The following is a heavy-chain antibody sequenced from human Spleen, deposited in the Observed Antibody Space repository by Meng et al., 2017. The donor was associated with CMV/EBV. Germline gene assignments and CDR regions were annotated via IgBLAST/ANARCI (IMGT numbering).Heavy chain of an antibody. D-gene: IGHD3-16*02. J-gene: IGHJ6*02. CDR2: INPSGGST. V-gene: IGHV1-46*01. Sequence: YYMHWVRQAPGQGLEWMGIINPSGGSTSYAQKFQGRVTMTRDTSTSTVYMELSSLRSEDTAVYYCARGDYVWGSYRYHYYYYGMDVWGQGTMVTVSS. CDR3: ARGDYVWGSYRYHYYYYGMDV. CDR1: YY.